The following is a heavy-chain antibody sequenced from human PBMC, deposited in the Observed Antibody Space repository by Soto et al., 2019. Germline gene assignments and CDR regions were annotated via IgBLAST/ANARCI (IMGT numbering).Heavy chain of an antibody. Sequence: DVQLVESGGGLVKPGGSLRLSCAASGFNFITFSMNWVRQAPGKGLEWVSAISASSSSIYYAESVKGRFTVSRDNAKKPLALQMNSLTAEYTALYDCMRDAYNLYACDIWCQETTVTCSS. D-gene: IGHD1-20*01. CDR1: GFNFITFS. V-gene: IGHV3-21*01. CDR2: ISASSSSI. J-gene: IGHJ3*02. CDR3: MRDAYNLYACDI.